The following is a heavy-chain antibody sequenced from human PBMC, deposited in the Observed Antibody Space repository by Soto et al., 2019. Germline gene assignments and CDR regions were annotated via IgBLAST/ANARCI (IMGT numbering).Heavy chain of an antibody. D-gene: IGHD3-9*01. V-gene: IGHV1-18*04. CDR1: GYPFIKYG. CDR2: IKVDSGYT. Sequence: QLPLVQSAAEVKKPGASVRVSCKAYGYPFIKYGISWIRQAPEQGLEWMGWIKVDSGYTNYAQKFQGRVTMTADTSSDTAVMELRRLRRDDTAVYFCATSYDTGFDPWGQGTLVSVS. CDR3: ATSYDTGFDP. J-gene: IGHJ5*02.